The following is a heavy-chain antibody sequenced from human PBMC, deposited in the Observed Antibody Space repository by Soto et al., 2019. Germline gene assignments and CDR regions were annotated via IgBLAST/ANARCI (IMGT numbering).Heavy chain of an antibody. J-gene: IGHJ6*02. V-gene: IGHV1-69*12. D-gene: IGHD1-7*01. CDR1: GGTFSSYA. CDR3: ASHGITGTWVYYYGMDV. Sequence: QVQLVQSGAEVKKPGSSVKVSCKASGGTFSSYAISWVRQAPGQGLEWMGGIIPIFDTADYAQKFQGRVTITADESTSTAYMELSSLRSEDTAVYYCASHGITGTWVYYYGMDVWGQGTKVTVSS. CDR2: IIPIFDTA.